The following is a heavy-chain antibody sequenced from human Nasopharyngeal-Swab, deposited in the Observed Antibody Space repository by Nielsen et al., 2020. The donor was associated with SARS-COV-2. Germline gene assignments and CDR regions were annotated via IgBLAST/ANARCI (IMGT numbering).Heavy chain of an antibody. D-gene: IGHD6-6*01. CDR3: SRSSWAYYYYMDV. Sequence: GGSLRLSCTASGFTFGDYAMSWFRQAPGKGLEWVGFIRSKAYGGTTEYAASVKGRFTISRDDPRSIAYLQMNSLKTEDIAVYYCSRSSWAYYYYMDVWGKGTTVTVSS. CDR1: GFTFGDYA. V-gene: IGHV3-49*03. CDR2: IRSKAYGGTT. J-gene: IGHJ6*03.